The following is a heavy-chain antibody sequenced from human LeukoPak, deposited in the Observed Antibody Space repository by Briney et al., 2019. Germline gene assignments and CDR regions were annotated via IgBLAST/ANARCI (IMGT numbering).Heavy chain of an antibody. CDR1: GGSISSFY. CDR3: ARQYYYYGMDV. CDR2: IYYSGST. V-gene: IGHV4-59*08. Sequence: PSETLSLTCTVSGGSISSFYWSWIRQPPGKGLEWIGYIYYSGSTNYNPSLKSRVTISVDTSKNQFSLKLNSVTAADTAVYYCARQYYYYGMDVWGQGTTVTVSS. J-gene: IGHJ6*02.